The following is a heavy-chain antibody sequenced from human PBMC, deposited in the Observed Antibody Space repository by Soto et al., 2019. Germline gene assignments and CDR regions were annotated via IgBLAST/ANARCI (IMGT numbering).Heavy chain of an antibody. CDR2: INHSGST. V-gene: IGHV4-34*01. CDR1: GGSFSGYY. J-gene: IGHJ5*02. Sequence: SETLSLTCAVYGGSFSGYYWSWIRQPPGKGLEWIGEINHSGSTNYNPSLKSRVTISVDTSKNQFSLKLSSVTAADTAVYYCAREGGYYYDSSGYNNWFDPWGQGTLVTSPQ. CDR3: AREGGYYYDSSGYNNWFDP. D-gene: IGHD3-22*01.